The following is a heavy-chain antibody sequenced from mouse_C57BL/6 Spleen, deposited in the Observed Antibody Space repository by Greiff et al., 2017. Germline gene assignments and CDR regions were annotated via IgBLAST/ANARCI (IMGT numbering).Heavy chain of an antibody. J-gene: IGHJ2*01. D-gene: IGHD4-1*01. CDR2: IDPETGGT. V-gene: IGHV1-15*01. Sequence: VQLQQSGAELVRPGASVTLSCKASGYTFTDYEMHWVKQTPVHGLEWIGAIDPETGGTAYNQKFKGKAILTADKSSSTAYMELRSLTSEDSAVYYCTARTGTGHFDYWGQGTTLTVSS. CDR1: GYTFTDYE. CDR3: TARTGTGHFDY.